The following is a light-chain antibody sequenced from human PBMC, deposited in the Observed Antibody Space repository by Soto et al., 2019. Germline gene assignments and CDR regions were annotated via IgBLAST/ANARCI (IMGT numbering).Light chain of an antibody. J-gene: IGKJ5*01. Sequence: DIQMTQSPSLLSASVGDRVTITCQASQHISNYLNWYQQKPGEAPKRLIYDASNLETGVQTRFSGSGFETDFTFTISSRQPQDIATYYCQQYDNVPPITFGQGTRLEIK. CDR1: QHISNY. CDR3: QQYDNVPPIT. V-gene: IGKV1-33*01. CDR2: DAS.